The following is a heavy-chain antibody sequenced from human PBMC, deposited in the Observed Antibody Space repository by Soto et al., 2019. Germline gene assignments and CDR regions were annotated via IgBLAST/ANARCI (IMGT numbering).Heavy chain of an antibody. V-gene: IGHV1-3*01. CDR3: ARTYCSSTRCYIQKFDH. CDR2: INAGNGNT. D-gene: IGHD2-2*02. J-gene: IGHJ5*02. Sequence: ASVKVSCKASGYTFTSYAMHWVRQAPGQRLEWMGWINAGNGNTKYSQKFQGRVTITRDTSASTAYMELSSLRSEDTAVYYCARTYCSSTRCYIQKFDHWGQGTLVTVSS. CDR1: GYTFTSYA.